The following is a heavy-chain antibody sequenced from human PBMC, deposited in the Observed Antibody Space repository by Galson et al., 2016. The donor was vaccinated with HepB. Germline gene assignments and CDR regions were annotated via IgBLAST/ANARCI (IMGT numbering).Heavy chain of an antibody. CDR1: GGTVTSGSDY. Sequence: ETLSLTCTVAGGTVTSGSDYWTWIRQPPGKGLEWIGYIHSSGSTNYNPSLKSRVAISVDTSKNQFSLRLSSVTAADTAMYYCAREGTYWGQGTLVTVSS. CDR2: IHSSGST. V-gene: IGHV4-61*01. J-gene: IGHJ4*02. CDR3: AREGTY.